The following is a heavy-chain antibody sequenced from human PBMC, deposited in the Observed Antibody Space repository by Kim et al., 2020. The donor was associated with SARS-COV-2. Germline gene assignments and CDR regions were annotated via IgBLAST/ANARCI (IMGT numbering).Heavy chain of an antibody. CDR3: VLVATTLDSADY. D-gene: IGHD5-12*01. Sequence: SYNPSRKSRVPISVDTSKNQFSLKLSSVTAADTAVYYCVLVATTLDSADYWGQGTLVTVSS. V-gene: IGHV4-39*01. J-gene: IGHJ4*02.